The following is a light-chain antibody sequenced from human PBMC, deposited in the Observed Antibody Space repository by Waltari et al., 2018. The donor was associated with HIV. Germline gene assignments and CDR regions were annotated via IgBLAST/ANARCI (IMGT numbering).Light chain of an antibody. CDR2: GNG. Sequence: QSVLTQPPSVSGAPGQRVTISCTGSSSNIGAGYDVHWYQQLPGTAPKLLSYGNGSRPSGVPDRFSGSMSGTSSSLAITGLQAEDEADYYCQSYDSSLSVVVFGGGTKLTVL. CDR1: SSNIGAGYD. J-gene: IGLJ2*01. V-gene: IGLV1-40*01. CDR3: QSYDSSLSVVV.